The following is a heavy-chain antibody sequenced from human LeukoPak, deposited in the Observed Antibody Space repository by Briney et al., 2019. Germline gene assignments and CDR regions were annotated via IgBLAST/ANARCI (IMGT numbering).Heavy chain of an antibody. V-gene: IGHV3-23*01. J-gene: IGHJ4*02. D-gene: IGHD6-13*01. CDR1: GFTFTTYA. CDR2: IRGSGGTT. CDR3: ARGHYSSGWYGDY. Sequence: GGSLRLSCAASGFTFTTYAMSWVRQAPGKGLEWVSAIRGSGGTTYYADSVKGRFTISRDNSKNTPYLQMNSLRAEDTAVYYCARGHYSSGWYGDYWGQGTLVTVSS.